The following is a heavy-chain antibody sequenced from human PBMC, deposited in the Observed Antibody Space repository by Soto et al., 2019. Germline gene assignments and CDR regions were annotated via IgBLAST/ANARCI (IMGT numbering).Heavy chain of an antibody. CDR2: FDPEDGGT. CDR1: GYTLTELS. Sequence: ASVKVSCKVSGYTLTELSMHWVRQAPGKGLEWMGGFDPEDGGTIYAQKFQGRVTMTEDTSTDTAYMELSSLRSEDTAVYYCASGGDGYNFDYFDYWGQGTLVTVSS. V-gene: IGHV1-24*01. CDR3: ASGGDGYNFDYFDY. J-gene: IGHJ4*02. D-gene: IGHD5-12*01.